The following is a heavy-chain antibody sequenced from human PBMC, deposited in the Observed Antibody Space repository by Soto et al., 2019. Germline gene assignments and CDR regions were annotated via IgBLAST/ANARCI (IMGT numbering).Heavy chain of an antibody. D-gene: IGHD3-22*01. CDR3: ASLGYSSGYGRNDAFDI. CDR2: VNPSGGST. V-gene: IGHV1-46*01. Sequence: ASVKVSCKASGYTFTSYYMHWVRQAPGQGLEWMGIVNPSGGSTSYAQKFQGRVTMTRDTSTSTVYMELSSLRSEDTAVYYCASLGYSSGYGRNDAFDIWGQGTMVTVSS. CDR1: GYTFTSYY. J-gene: IGHJ3*02.